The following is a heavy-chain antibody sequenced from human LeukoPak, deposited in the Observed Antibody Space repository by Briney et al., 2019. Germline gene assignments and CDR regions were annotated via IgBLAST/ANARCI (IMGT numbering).Heavy chain of an antibody. CDR3: ARDPGMFRGAVVDY. V-gene: IGHV1-2*04. D-gene: IGHD3-10*01. J-gene: IGHJ4*02. CDR1: GYTFTGYY. CDR2: INPNSGGT. Sequence: ASVKVSCKASGYTFTGYYMHWVRQAPGQGLDWMGWINPNSGGTNYAQKFQGWVTMTRDTSISTAYMELSRLRYDDTAVYYCARDPGMFRGAVVDYWGQGTLVTVSS.